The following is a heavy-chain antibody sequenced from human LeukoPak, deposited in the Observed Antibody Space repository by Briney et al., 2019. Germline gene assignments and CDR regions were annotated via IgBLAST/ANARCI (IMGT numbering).Heavy chain of an antibody. J-gene: IGHJ4*02. V-gene: IGHV3-23*01. CDR1: GFTFSNYA. CDR3: AKDRVVGTALRAGDFDS. CDR2: ISASGGST. Sequence: GGSLRLSCAASGFTFSNYAMSWVRQAPGKGLEWVSAISASGGSTYYADFVKGRFTFSRDNSKNTLYLQMNSLRAEDTAIYYCAKDRVVGTALRAGDFDSWGQGTLVTVSS. D-gene: IGHD2-15*01.